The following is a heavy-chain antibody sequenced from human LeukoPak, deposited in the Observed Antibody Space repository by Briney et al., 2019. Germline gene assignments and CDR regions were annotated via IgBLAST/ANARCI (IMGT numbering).Heavy chain of an antibody. CDR1: GGSTMSSTYY. V-gene: IGHV4-39*01. D-gene: IGHD4-17*01. J-gene: IGHJ4*02. CDR3: ARRATVTSHYFDY. Sequence: SETLSLTCTVSGGSTMSSTYYWGWIRQSPGKGLEWIGTIYYSGSTNYNPSLKSRVTMSVDTSKNQFSLKLSSVTAADTAVYYCARRATVTSHYFDYWGQGTLVTVSS. CDR2: IYYSGST.